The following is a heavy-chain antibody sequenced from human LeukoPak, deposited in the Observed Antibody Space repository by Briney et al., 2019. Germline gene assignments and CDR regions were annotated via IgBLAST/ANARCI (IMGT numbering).Heavy chain of an antibody. J-gene: IGHJ4*02. CDR3: ARGAVGIAVAGTRIDY. CDR2: INHSGST. Sequence: SETLSLTCAVYGGSFSGYYWSWIRQPPGKGLEWIGEINHSGSTNYNPSLKSRVTISVDTSKNHFSLKLSSVTAADTAVYYCARGAVGIAVAGTRIDYWGQGTLVTVSS. CDR1: GGSFSGYY. D-gene: IGHD6-19*01. V-gene: IGHV4-34*01.